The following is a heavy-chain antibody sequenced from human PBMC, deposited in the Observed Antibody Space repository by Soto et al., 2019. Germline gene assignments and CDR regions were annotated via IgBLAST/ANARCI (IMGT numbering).Heavy chain of an antibody. CDR1: GFTFSNYD. D-gene: IGHD4-4*01. CDR2: IRGSGGST. CDR3: AKYTRVRLTTGFDY. Sequence: EVQLVESGGGLVQPGGSLTLSCAASGFTFSNYDMSWVRQAPGTGLEWVSSIRGSGGSTYYADSVNGRFTISRDNSKNTLYLQMNSLRAEDTALFYCAKYTRVRLTTGFDYWGQGTLVAVSS. J-gene: IGHJ4*02. V-gene: IGHV3-23*04.